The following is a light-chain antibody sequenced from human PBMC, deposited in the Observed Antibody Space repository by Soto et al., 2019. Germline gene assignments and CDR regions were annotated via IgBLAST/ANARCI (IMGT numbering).Light chain of an antibody. Sequence: SPGAVSLSPKESDSRPCRVSESVTTTYFAWYQHKPGQAPRLLIYGASSRATGIPDRFTGSGSGTHFSLTISRLEPEDFAVYYSQVYGSPPFSFAGGTKVDIK. CDR3: QVYGSPPFS. CDR2: GAS. V-gene: IGKV3-20*01. J-gene: IGKJ4*01. CDR1: ESVTTTY.